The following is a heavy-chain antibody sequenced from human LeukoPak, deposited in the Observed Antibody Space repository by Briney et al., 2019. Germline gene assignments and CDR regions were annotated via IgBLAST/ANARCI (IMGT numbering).Heavy chain of an antibody. J-gene: IGHJ4*02. CDR1: GFSFSDYY. D-gene: IGHD5/OR15-5a*01. CDR3: ARDVLRGTRLRFRGLFDY. V-gene: IGHV3-11*01. CDR2: ISSTGSTI. Sequence: GGSLRLSCAASGFSFSDYYMSWIRQAPGKGLEWVSYISSTGSTIFYADSVKGRFTISRDNAKNSLYLQMNSLRAEDTAVYYCARDVLRGTRLRFRGLFDYWGQGTLVTVSS.